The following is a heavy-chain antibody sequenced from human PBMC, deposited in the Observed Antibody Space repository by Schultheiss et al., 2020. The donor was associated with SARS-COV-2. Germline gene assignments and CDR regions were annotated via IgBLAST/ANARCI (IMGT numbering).Heavy chain of an antibody. CDR3: ARWYCSSTSCHDAFDI. D-gene: IGHD2-2*01. Sequence: SQTLSLTCTVSGGSISSGDYYWSWIRQPPGKGLEWIGYIYYSGSTNYNPSLKSRVTISVDTSKNQFSLKLSSVTAADTAVYYCARWYCSSTSCHDAFDIWGQGTMVTVSS. CDR2: IYYSGST. CDR1: GGSISSGDYY. V-gene: IGHV4-61*08. J-gene: IGHJ3*02.